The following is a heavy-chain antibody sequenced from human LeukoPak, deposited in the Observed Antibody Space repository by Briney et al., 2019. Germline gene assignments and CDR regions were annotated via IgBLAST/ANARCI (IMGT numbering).Heavy chain of an antibody. CDR2: ISGSGGST. CDR1: GFTFSSYA. V-gene: IGHV3-23*01. CDR3: ARGGSRYYGMDV. J-gene: IGHJ6*02. D-gene: IGHD2-15*01. Sequence: GGSLRLSCAASGFTFSSYAMSWVRQAPGKGLEWVSAISGSGGSTYYADSVKGRFTISRDNAKNSLYLQMNSLRAEDTAVYYCARGGSRYYGMDVWGQGTTVTVSS.